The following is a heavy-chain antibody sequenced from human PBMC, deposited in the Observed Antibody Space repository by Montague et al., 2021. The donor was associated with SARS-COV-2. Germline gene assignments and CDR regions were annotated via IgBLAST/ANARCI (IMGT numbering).Heavy chain of an antibody. J-gene: IGHJ6*02. D-gene: IGHD2-2*01. V-gene: IGHV4-34*01. CDR3: AGGFRSVVPAVLGAAFYYYFDMDV. Sequence: SETLSLTCAVYGGSFSGYYWSWIRQPPGKGLEWIGEINHSGSTNYNPSLKSRVTISVDTSKNQFSLKLSSVTAAATAVYFCAGGFRSVVPAVLGAAFYYYFDMDVWGQGTTVTVFS. CDR2: INHSGST. CDR1: GGSFSGYY.